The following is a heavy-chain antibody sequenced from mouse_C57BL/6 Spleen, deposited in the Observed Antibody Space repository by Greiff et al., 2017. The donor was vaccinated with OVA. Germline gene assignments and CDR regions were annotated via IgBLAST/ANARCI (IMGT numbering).Heavy chain of an antibody. CDR3: ARVGNYYGSSDWYFDV. Sequence: QVQLQQSGAELVKPGASVKISCKASGYAFSSYWMNWVKQRPGKGLEWIGQIYPGDGDTNYNGKFKGKATLTADKSSSTAYMQLSSLTSEDSAVYFCARVGNYYGSSDWYFDVWGTGTTVTVSS. CDR1: GYAFSSYW. V-gene: IGHV1-80*01. CDR2: IYPGDGDT. D-gene: IGHD1-1*01. J-gene: IGHJ1*03.